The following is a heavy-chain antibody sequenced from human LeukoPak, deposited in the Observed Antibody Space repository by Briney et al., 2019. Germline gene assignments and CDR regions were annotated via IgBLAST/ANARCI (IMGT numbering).Heavy chain of an antibody. V-gene: IGHV3-64*01. D-gene: IGHD2-15*01. Sequence: PGGPLRLSRAASGFTFSSYAMHWVRQAPGKGLEYVSAISSNGGSTYYANSVKGRFTISRDNSKNTLYLQMGSLRAEDMAVYYCYCSGGSWDSTASWGQGTLVTVSS. CDR2: ISSNGGST. CDR1: GFTFSSYA. J-gene: IGHJ5*02. CDR3: YCSGGSWDSTAS.